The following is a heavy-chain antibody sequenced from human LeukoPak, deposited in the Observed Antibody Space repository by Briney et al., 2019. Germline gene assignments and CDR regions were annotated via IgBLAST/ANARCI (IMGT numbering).Heavy chain of an antibody. Sequence: ASVKVSCKASVGTFSSYAISWVRQAPGQGLEWMGGIIPIFGTANYAQKFQGRVTITTDESTSTAYMELSSLRSEDTAVYYCARRAQYDFWVGDYYYMDVWGKGTTVTVSS. D-gene: IGHD3-3*01. CDR3: ARRAQYDFWVGDYYYMDV. CDR2: IIPIFGTA. J-gene: IGHJ6*03. CDR1: VGTFSSYA. V-gene: IGHV1-69*05.